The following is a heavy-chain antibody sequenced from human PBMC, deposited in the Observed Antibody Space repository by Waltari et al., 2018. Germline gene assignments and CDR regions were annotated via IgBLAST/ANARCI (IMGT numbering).Heavy chain of an antibody. CDR2: INHAGNR. D-gene: IGHD2-15*01. J-gene: IGHJ6*02. V-gene: IGHV4-34*02. Sequence: QVQLQQWGAGQLQPSETLSLTCAVYGGSFSGYYWGWIRQPPGKGLEWIGEINHAGNRNYNPSLRSRVTMLIDTSRSQFSLKVNSVTAADTAVYYCVRLEDCSGPGGNCYSGDSFALEVWGQGTTVTVSS. CDR1: GGSFSGYY. CDR3: VRLEDCSGPGGNCYSGDSFALEV.